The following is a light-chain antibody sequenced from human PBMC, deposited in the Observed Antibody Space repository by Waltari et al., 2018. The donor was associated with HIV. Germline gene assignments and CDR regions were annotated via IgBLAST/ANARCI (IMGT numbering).Light chain of an antibody. CDR3: ATWDDSLNGWV. V-gene: IGLV1-44*01. CDR1: SSNIGSNT. J-gene: IGLJ3*02. Sequence: QSVLTQPPSASGTPGQRVTISCSGSSSNIGSNTVYWYRQLPGTAPKLLIYSNNRRPSGVPDRFSGSKSGTSAALAISGLQSDYEADYYCATWDDSLNGWVFGGGTKLTVL. CDR2: SNN.